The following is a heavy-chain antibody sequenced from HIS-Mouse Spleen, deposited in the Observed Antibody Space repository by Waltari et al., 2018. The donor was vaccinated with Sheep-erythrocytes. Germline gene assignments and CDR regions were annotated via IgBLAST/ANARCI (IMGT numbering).Heavy chain of an antibody. Sequence: QVQLQESGPGLVKPSQTLSLTCTVSGGSISSGGYYWSWIRQHPGKGLEWSGYIYYSGRTYDNPSLKSRVTISVDTSKNQFSLKLSSVTAADTAVYYCARDRLGIFGYWGQGTLVTVSS. V-gene: IGHV4-31*03. CDR2: IYYSGRT. CDR3: ARDRLGIFGY. CDR1: GGSISSGGYY. J-gene: IGHJ4*02. D-gene: IGHD7-27*01.